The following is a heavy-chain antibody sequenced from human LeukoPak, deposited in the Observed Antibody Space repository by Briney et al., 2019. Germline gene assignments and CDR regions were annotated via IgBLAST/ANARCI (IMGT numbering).Heavy chain of an antibody. CDR3: ARDLGRRDVVVVPAAPVGYMDV. CDR1: GGSISSYY. Sequence: SETLFLTCTVSGGSISSYYWSWIRQPAGKGLEWIGRIYTSGSTNYNPSLKSRVTMSVDTSKNQFSLKLSSVTAADTAVYYCARDLGRRDVVVVPAAPVGYMDVWGKGTTVTVSS. CDR2: IYTSGST. V-gene: IGHV4-4*07. D-gene: IGHD2-2*01. J-gene: IGHJ6*03.